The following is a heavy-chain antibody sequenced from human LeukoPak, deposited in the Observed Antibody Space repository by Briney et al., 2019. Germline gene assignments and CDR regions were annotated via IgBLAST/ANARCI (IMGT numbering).Heavy chain of an antibody. J-gene: IGHJ4*02. V-gene: IGHV1-46*01. Sequence: ASVTVTCKASGYTFTSYYMHWVRQAPGQGLEWMGIINPSGGSTSYAQKFQGRVTMTRDTSTSTVYMELSSLRSEDTAVYYCASGSYSVSPFDYWGQGTLVTVSS. CDR2: INPSGGST. CDR1: GYTFTSYY. CDR3: ASGSYSVSPFDY. D-gene: IGHD1-26*01.